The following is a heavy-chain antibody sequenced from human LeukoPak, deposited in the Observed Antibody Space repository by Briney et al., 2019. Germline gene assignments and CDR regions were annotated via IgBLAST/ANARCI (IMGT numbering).Heavy chain of an antibody. CDR1: GFTFSSYN. V-gene: IGHV3-21*01. CDR2: ISSSSSYI. J-gene: IGHJ4*02. D-gene: IGHD6-13*01. CDR3: AREGSSSWYDY. Sequence: GSLRLSCVASGFTFSSYNMNWVRQAPGKGLEWVSSISSSSSYIYYADSVKGRFTISRDNAKNSLYLQMNSLRAEDTAVYYCAREGSSSWYDYWGQGTLVTVSS.